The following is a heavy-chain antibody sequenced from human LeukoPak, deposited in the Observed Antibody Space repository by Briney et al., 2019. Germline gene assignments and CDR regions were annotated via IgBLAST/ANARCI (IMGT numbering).Heavy chain of an antibody. CDR3: ARVLDYDFWSGYSLGGFDV. Sequence: SETLSLTCTVSGGSISSGGYYWSWIRQHPRKGLEWIGYIYYSGSTYYNPSLKSRVTISVDTSKNQFSLKLSSVTAADTAVYYCARVLDYDFWSGYSLGGFDVWGQGTMVTVSS. D-gene: IGHD3-3*01. J-gene: IGHJ3*01. CDR2: IYYSGST. CDR1: GGSISSGGYY. V-gene: IGHV4-31*03.